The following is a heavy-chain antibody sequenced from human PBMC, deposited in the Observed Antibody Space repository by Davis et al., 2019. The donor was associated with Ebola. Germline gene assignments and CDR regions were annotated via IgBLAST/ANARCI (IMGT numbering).Heavy chain of an antibody. V-gene: IGHV3-66*01. CDR2: IYSGGST. CDR3: ARDLAAVAGDYFDY. J-gene: IGHJ4*02. CDR1: GFTVSSNY. Sequence: GESLKISCAASGFTVSSNYMSWVRQAPGKGLEWVSVIYSGGSTYYADSVKGRFTISRDNSKNTLYLQMNSLRAEDTAVYYCARDLAAVAGDYFDYWGQGTLVTVSS. D-gene: IGHD6-19*01.